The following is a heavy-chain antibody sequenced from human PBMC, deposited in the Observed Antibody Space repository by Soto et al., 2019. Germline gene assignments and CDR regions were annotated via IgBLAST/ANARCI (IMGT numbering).Heavy chain of an antibody. CDR3: AREGGSYSGWFDP. J-gene: IGHJ5*02. V-gene: IGHV1-18*01. CDR1: GYTFASYG. D-gene: IGHD1-26*01. CDR2: ISAYNGDT. Sequence: ASVKVSCKASGYTFASYGIMWVRQAPGQGLEWMGWISAYNGDTKYAQKLQGRVIMTTDTSTSTAYMELRSLRSDDTAVYYCAREGGSYSGWFDPWGQGTLVTVSS.